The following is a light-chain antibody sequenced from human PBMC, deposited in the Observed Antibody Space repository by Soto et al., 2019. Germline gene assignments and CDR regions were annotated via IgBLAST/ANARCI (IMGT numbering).Light chain of an antibody. CDR1: QSISSW. Sequence: DIQMTQSPSTPSASVGDRVTITCRASQSISSWLAWYQQKPGKAPKLLIYDASSLESGVPSRFSGSGSGTEFTLTISSLQPDDFATYYCQHLFTFGPGTKVDIK. V-gene: IGKV1-5*01. CDR2: DAS. CDR3: QHLFT. J-gene: IGKJ3*01.